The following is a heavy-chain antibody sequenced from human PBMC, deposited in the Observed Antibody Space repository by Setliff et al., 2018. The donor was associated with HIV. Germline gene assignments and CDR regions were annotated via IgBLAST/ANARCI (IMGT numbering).Heavy chain of an antibody. CDR1: GYNFGNYW. D-gene: IGHD4-17*01. J-gene: IGHJ4*02. CDR2: IGPDDPSDSYT. Sequence: PGESLKISCKGSGYNFGNYWISWVRQMPGKGLEWMARIGPDDPSDSYTKYSPSFQGHVTVSADKSISTAYLQWSSLKASDTAMYYCARHDYGDNSFDYWGQGTLVTVSS. V-gene: IGHV5-10-1*01. CDR3: ARHDYGDNSFDY.